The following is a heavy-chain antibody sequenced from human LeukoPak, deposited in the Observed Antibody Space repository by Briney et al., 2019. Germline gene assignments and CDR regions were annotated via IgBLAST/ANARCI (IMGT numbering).Heavy chain of an antibody. J-gene: IGHJ4*02. CDR1: GFTFSGYS. CDR2: ISSSSSYI. V-gene: IGHV3-21*01. CDR3: AREASRYSGSYCDY. Sequence: PGGSLRLSCAASGFTFSGYSMNWVRQAPGKGLEWVSSISSSSSYIYYADSVKGRFTISRDNAKNSLYLQMNSLRAEDTAVYYCAREASRYSGSYCDYWGQGTLVTVSS. D-gene: IGHD1-26*01.